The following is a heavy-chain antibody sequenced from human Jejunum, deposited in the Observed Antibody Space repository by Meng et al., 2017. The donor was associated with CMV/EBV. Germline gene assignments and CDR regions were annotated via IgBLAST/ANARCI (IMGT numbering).Heavy chain of an antibody. V-gene: IGHV3-21*01. CDR2: ISASGTET. Sequence: SRCTFGFQVVNWVRHVPGKGLEWVASISASGTETRYADSVEGRFNIFKDKATHSVFLQLSGLRADDTATYYCARASTPAYFYGMDAWGQGTTVTVSS. CDR3: ARASTPAYFYGMDA. J-gene: IGHJ6*02. CDR1: RCTFGFQV.